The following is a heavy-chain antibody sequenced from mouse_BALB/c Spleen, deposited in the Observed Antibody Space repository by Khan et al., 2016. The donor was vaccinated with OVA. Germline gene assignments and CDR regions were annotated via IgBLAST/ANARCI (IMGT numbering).Heavy chain of an antibody. CDR2: IWAGGST. Sequence: QVRLQQSGPGLVAPSQSLSITCTVSGFSLTSYGVHWVRQPPGKGLEWLGVIWAGGSTNNNSALMSRLSISKDNSKSQVFLKMSSLQTDDTAMYYCARLEDIWGQGTTLTVSS. J-gene: IGHJ2*01. D-gene: IGHD1-3*01. V-gene: IGHV2-9*02. CDR3: ARLEDI. CDR1: GFSLTSYG.